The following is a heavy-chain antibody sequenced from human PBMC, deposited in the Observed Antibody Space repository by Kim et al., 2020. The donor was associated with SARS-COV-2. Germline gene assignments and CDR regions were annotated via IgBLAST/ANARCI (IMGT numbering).Heavy chain of an antibody. D-gene: IGHD1-1*01. CDR1: GFTVSSNY. CDR3: ARGEGTFRAVYFQH. CDR2: IYSGGST. Sequence: GGSLRLSCAASGFTVSSNYMSWVRQAPGKGLEWVSVIYSGGSTYYADSVKGRFTISRDNSKNTLYLQMNSLRAEDTAVYYCARGEGTFRAVYFQHWGQGTLVTVSS. V-gene: IGHV3-66*01. J-gene: IGHJ1*01.